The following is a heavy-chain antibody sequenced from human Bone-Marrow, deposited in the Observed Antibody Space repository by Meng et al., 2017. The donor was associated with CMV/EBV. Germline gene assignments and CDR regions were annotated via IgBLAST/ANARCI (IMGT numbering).Heavy chain of an antibody. CDR2: IYYSGST. V-gene: IGHV4-39*07. D-gene: IGHD1-14*01. Sequence: SETLSLTCTVSGGSISSSSYYWGWIRQPPGKGLEWIGSIYYSGSTYYNPSLKSRVTISVDTSKNQFSLKLSSVTAADTAVFYCARLNFTGKRGRRGFDPWGQGTLVTVFS. J-gene: IGHJ5*02. CDR3: ARLNFTGKRGRRGFDP. CDR1: GGSISSSSYY.